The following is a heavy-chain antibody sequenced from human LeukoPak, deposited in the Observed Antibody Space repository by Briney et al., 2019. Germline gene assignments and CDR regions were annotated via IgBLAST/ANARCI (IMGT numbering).Heavy chain of an antibody. CDR3: ARRACSGGSCYSQRGAFDI. CDR1: GGSISTSNYY. D-gene: IGHD2-15*01. CDR2: IYYSEST. J-gene: IGHJ3*02. V-gene: IGHV4-39*07. Sequence: SETLSLTCTVSGGSISTSNYYWDWIRQPPGKGLEWIGSIYYSESTYYNPSLKSRVTISIDTSKNQFSLKLSSVTAADTAVYYCARRACSGGSCYSQRGAFDIWGQGTMVTVSS.